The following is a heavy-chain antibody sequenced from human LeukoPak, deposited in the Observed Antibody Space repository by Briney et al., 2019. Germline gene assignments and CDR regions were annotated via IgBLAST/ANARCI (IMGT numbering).Heavy chain of an antibody. CDR2: IKQDANEK. D-gene: IGHD2-15*01. Sequence: SGGSLRLSCAASGFTFSGYWMSWVRQAPGKGLEWVANIKQDANEKYYVDSVKGRFTISRDNAKNSLYLQMNSLRAEDAAVYYCAKAPVTSCRGAFCYPFDSWGQGTLVTVSS. J-gene: IGHJ4*02. V-gene: IGHV3-7*03. CDR3: AKAPVTSCRGAFCYPFDS. CDR1: GFTFSGYW.